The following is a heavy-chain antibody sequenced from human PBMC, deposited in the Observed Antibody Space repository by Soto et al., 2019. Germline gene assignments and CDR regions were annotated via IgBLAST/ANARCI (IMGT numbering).Heavy chain of an antibody. D-gene: IGHD3-10*01. CDR3: ARDVSGSGTNGLDL. J-gene: IGHJ5*02. CDR1: GFTFNTHA. CDR2: ISYGGRNK. Sequence: GESLTPSCAVSGFTFNTHAMHWVRQPPGKEREWVAIISYGGRNKSYTDSVKGRFTISRDNSKTTLSLQTNSLRAEDTAVYYCARDVSGSGTNGLDLWGQGIPVTVSS. V-gene: IGHV3-30*04.